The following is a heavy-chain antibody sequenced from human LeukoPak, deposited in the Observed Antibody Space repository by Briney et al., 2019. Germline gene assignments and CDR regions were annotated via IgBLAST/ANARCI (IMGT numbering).Heavy chain of an antibody. J-gene: IGHJ3*01. V-gene: IGHV4-59*01. Sequence: PSGTLSLTCTVSGDSISSYYWSWIRQPPGKGLEWIGYIYYSGSTNYNPSLKSRVTISVDTPRNQFSLRLSSVTAADTAVYYCARDPITLISGPHAFDVWGQGTMVTVSS. CDR1: GDSISSYY. D-gene: IGHD3-22*01. CDR3: ARDPITLISGPHAFDV. CDR2: IYYSGST.